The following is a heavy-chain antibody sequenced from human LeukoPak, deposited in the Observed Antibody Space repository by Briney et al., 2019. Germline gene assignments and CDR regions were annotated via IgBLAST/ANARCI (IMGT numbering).Heavy chain of an antibody. CDR3: ARDAVVETGIASDV. D-gene: IGHD4-23*01. Sequence: ASVKVSCKASGYTFTSYDMYWVRQAPGQRLEWMGWIIVGNGNTKYSQKFQGRVIITTDTSASTVYMELSSLRSEDTAVYYCARDAVVETGIASDVWGQGTMVTVSS. V-gene: IGHV1-3*01. CDR2: IIVGNGNT. CDR1: GYTFTSYD. J-gene: IGHJ3*01.